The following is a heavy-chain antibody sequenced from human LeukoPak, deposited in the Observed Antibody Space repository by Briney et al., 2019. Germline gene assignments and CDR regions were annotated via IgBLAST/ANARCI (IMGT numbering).Heavy chain of an antibody. CDR1: GGSISSSSYY. J-gene: IGHJ4*02. V-gene: IGHV4-39*01. Sequence: SETLSLTCTVSGGSISSSSYYWGWIRQPPGKGLEWIGSIYHSGSTYYNPSLKSRVTISVDTSKNQFSLKLSSVTAADTAVYYCARHEAYYDSGGDYWGQGTLVTVSS. CDR2: IYHSGST. D-gene: IGHD3-22*01. CDR3: ARHEAYYDSGGDY.